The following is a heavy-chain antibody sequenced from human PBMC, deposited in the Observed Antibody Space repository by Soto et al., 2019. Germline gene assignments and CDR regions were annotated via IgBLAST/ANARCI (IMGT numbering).Heavy chain of an antibody. D-gene: IGHD6-6*01. J-gene: IGHJ6*02. V-gene: IGHV5-51*01. CDR3: ARRRGSSSFLGYYYGMDV. Sequence: PGESLKISCKGSGYSFTSYWIGWVRQMPGKGLEWMGIIYPGDSDTRYSPSFQGQVTISADKSISTAYLQWSSLKASDTAMYYCARRRGSSSFLGYYYGMDVWGQGTTVTVSS. CDR2: IYPGDSDT. CDR1: GYSFTSYW.